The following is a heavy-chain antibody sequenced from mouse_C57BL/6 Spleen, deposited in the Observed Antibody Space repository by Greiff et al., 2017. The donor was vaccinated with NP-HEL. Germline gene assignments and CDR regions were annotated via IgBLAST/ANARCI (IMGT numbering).Heavy chain of an antibody. Sequence: QVQLKQSGAELVKPGASVKISCKASGYAFSSYWMNWVKQRPGKGLEWIGQIYPGDGDTNYNGKFKGKATLTADKSSSTAYMQLSSLTSEDSAVYFCARWLRKGNYFDYWGQGTTLTVSS. V-gene: IGHV1-80*01. CDR2: IYPGDGDT. J-gene: IGHJ2*01. CDR3: ARWLRKGNYFDY. D-gene: IGHD2-2*01. CDR1: GYAFSSYW.